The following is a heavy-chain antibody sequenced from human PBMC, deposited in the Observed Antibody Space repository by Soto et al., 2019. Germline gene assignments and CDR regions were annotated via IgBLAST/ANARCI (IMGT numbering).Heavy chain of an antibody. J-gene: IGHJ4*02. CDR3: ARGSYCSSTRRSRLGY. CDR1: GGSFSGYY. D-gene: IGHD2-2*01. CDR2: INHSGST. Sequence: QVQLQQWGAGLLKPSETLSLTCDVYGGSFSGYYWRWIRQPPGKGLEWIGEINHSGSTNYNPSLKSRDTISVDTSKNRFSLRLSAVTAAATGVYYCARGSYCSSTRRSRLGYWVQGTQVTVSS. V-gene: IGHV4-34*01.